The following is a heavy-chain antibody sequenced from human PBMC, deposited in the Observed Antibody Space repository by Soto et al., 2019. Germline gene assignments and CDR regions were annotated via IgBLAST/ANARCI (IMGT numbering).Heavy chain of an antibody. CDR2: ISGSGDTT. D-gene: IGHD1-26*01. CDR1: GFTFSTYA. Sequence: GGSLRLSCPSSGFTFSTYALTWVRQAPGKGLEWVSAISGSGDTTYYAKSVKGRFTISRDNSKNTLYLQMNSLRAEDTAVYYCAKGSYRPHDYWGQGTLVTVSS. V-gene: IGHV3-23*01. J-gene: IGHJ4*02. CDR3: AKGSYRPHDY.